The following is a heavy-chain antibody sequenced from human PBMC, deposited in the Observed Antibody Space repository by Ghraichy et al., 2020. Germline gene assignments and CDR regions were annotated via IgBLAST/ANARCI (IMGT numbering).Heavy chain of an antibody. Sequence: GGSLRLSCAASGFTVSSNYMSWVRQAPGKGLEWVSVIYSGGSTYYADSVKGRFTISRDNSKNTLYLKMNSLRAEDTAVYYCARDSGSKDAFDIWGQGTMVTVSS. V-gene: IGHV3-66*01. CDR2: IYSGGST. CDR3: ARDSGSKDAFDI. CDR1: GFTVSSNY. D-gene: IGHD1-26*01. J-gene: IGHJ3*02.